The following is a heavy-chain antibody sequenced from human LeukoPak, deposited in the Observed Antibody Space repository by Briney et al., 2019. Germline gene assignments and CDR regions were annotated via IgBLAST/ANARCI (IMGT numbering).Heavy chain of an antibody. CDR1: GLTFSSYA. V-gene: IGHV3-23*01. Sequence: GGSLRLSCAASGLTFSSYAMSWVRQAPGKGLEWVSAISGSGGSTYYADSVKGRFTISRDNSKNTLYLQMNSLRAEDTAVYYCARVVRNEKPWTYYYDSSGYFDYWGQGTLVTVSS. CDR3: ARVVRNEKPWTYYYDSSGYFDY. CDR2: ISGSGGST. D-gene: IGHD3-22*01. J-gene: IGHJ4*02.